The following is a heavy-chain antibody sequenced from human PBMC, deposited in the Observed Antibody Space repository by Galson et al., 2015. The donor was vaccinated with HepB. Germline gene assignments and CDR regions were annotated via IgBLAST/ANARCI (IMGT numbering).Heavy chain of an antibody. CDR2: ISSSSSYI. J-gene: IGHJ4*02. CDR3: ARGGYGDQPFDY. D-gene: IGHD4-17*01. V-gene: IGHV3-21*01. CDR1: GFTFSSYS. Sequence: SLRLSCAASGFTFSSYSMNWVRQAPGKGLEWVSSISSSSSYIYYADPVKGRFTISRDNAKNSLYLQMNSLRAEDTAVYYCARGGYGDQPFDYWGQGTLVTVSS.